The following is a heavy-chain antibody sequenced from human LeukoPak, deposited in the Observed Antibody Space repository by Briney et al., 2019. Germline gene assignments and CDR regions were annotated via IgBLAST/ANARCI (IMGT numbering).Heavy chain of an antibody. CDR1: AGSFSGYY. J-gene: IGHJ6*02. CDR3: ARSPTILGVAMVYGMDV. CDR2: INHSGST. Sequence: SETLTLTCAAYAGSFSGYYWSWIRQPPGKGLEWIGEINHSGSTNYNASLKSRVTISVDKSKNQFSLHMSSVTAADTAVHYCARSPTILGVAMVYGMDVWGQGTTVTVSS. V-gene: IGHV4-34*01. D-gene: IGHD3-3*01.